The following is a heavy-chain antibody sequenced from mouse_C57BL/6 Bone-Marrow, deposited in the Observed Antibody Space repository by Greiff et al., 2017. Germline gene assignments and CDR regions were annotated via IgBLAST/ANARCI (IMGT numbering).Heavy chain of an antibody. D-gene: IGHD2-3*01. CDR1: GYSITSDY. CDR3: ARSGDGYYLYYAMDY. CDR2: ISYSGST. Sequence: EVHLVESGPGLAKPSQTLSLTCSVTGYSITSDYWNWIRKFPGNKLEYMGYISYSGSTYYDPSLKSRISITRDTSKNQYYLQLNSVTTEDTATYYCARSGDGYYLYYAMDYWGQGTSVTVSS. J-gene: IGHJ4*01. V-gene: IGHV3-8*01.